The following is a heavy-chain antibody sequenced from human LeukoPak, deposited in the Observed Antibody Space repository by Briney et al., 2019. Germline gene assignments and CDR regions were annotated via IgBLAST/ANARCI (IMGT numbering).Heavy chain of an antibody. CDR1: GGSISNYH. J-gene: IGHJ4*02. CDR3: ARRDISSGWSFDY. D-gene: IGHD6-19*01. V-gene: IGHV4-4*07. Sequence: SETLSLTCTVCGGSISNYHWSWIRQPAGKGLEWIGQIHTSGSTNYNPPLKSRVSMSIDTTEDQVSLTIRSVTAADTAFYYCARRDISSGWSFDYWGQGTLVTVSS. CDR2: IHTSGST.